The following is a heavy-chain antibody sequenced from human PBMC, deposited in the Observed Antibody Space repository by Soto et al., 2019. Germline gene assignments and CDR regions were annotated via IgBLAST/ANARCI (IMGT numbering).Heavy chain of an antibody. J-gene: IGHJ4*02. D-gene: IGHD2-15*01. Sequence: QVQLVESGGGVVQPGRSLRLSCAASGFTFSSYGMHWVRQAPGKGLEWVAVIWYDGSNKYYADSVKGRFTISRDNPKNTLYLQRNSLRAEDTAVYYCAREGTYCSGGSCYPHFDYWGQGTLVTVSS. V-gene: IGHV3-33*01. CDR2: IWYDGSNK. CDR1: GFTFSSYG. CDR3: AREGTYCSGGSCYPHFDY.